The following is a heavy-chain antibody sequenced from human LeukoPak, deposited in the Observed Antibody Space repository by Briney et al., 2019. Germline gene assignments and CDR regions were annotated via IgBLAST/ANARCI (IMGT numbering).Heavy chain of an antibody. CDR1: GFTFGDYA. J-gene: IGHJ6*02. CDR2: IRSKAYGGTT. CDR3: TRAVVARGGYYYYYGMDV. D-gene: IGHD2-2*01. V-gene: IGHV3-49*04. Sequence: PGRSLRLSCTASGFTFGDYAMSWVRQAPRKGLEWVGFIRSKAYGGTTEYAASVKGRFTISRDDSKSIAYLQMNSLKTEDTAVYYCTRAVVARGGYYYYYGMDVWGQGTTVTVSS.